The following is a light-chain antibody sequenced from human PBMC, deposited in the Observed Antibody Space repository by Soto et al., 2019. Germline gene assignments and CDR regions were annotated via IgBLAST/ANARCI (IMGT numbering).Light chain of an antibody. J-gene: IGKJ1*01. V-gene: IGKV3-20*01. Sequence: EIVMTQSPATLSVSPGERATLSCRASQSVSSNLAWYQQKLGQAPRLLIYGASSRATGIPDRFSGSGSGTDFTLTISRLEPEDFAVYYCQQYGSSLTWTFGQGTKV. CDR3: QQYGSSLTWT. CDR1: QSVSSN. CDR2: GAS.